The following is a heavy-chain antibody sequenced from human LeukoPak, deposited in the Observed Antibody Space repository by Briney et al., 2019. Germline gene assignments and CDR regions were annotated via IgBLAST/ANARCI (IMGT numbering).Heavy chain of an antibody. CDR2: INTNTGNP. J-gene: IGHJ4*02. V-gene: IGHV7-4-1*02. D-gene: IGHD2-21*02. CDR3: ARARHIVVVTAISDY. Sequence: ASVKVSCKASGGTFSSYAISWVRQAPGQGLEWMGWINTNTGNPTYAQGFTGRFVFSLDTSVSTAYLQISSLKAEDTAVYYCARARHIVVVTAISDYWGQGTLVTVSS. CDR1: GGTFSSYA.